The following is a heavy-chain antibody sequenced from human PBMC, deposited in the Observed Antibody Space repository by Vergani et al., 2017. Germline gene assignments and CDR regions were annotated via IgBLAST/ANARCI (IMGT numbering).Heavy chain of an antibody. CDR2: INHSGST. Sequence: QVQLQQWGAGLLKPSEPLSLTCAVYGGSFSGYYWSWIRQPPGKGLEWIGEINHSGSTNYNPSLKSRVTISVDTSKNQFSLKLSSVTAADTAVYYCARGRRYSSGCPLDYWGQGTLVTVSS. CDR1: GGSFSGYY. D-gene: IGHD6-19*01. V-gene: IGHV4-34*01. CDR3: ARGRRYSSGCPLDY. J-gene: IGHJ4*02.